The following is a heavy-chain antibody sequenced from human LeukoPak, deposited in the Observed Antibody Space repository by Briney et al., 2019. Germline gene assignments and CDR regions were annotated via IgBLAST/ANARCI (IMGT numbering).Heavy chain of an antibody. J-gene: IGHJ6*02. Sequence: GGSLRLSCAASGVMFPSYWMTWVRQAPGKGLEWVANIKQDGSEKYYVDSVKGRFTISRDNAKNSLYLQMNSLRAEDTAVYYCARVAYCGGDCHYYGMDVWGQGTTVTVSS. CDR2: IKQDGSEK. CDR1: GVMFPSYW. CDR3: ARVAYCGGDCHYYGMDV. V-gene: IGHV3-7*02. D-gene: IGHD2-21*02.